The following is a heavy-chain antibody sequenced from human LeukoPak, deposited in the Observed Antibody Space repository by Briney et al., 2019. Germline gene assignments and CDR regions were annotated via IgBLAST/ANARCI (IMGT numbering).Heavy chain of an antibody. V-gene: IGHV4-38-2*02. CDR3: ARVPATYDILTGYLDY. CDR2: IYHSGST. J-gene: IGHJ4*02. CDR1: GYSISSGYY. Sequence: SETLSLTCTVSGYSISSGYYWGWIRQPPGKGLEWIGSIYHSGSTYYNPSLKSRVTISVDTSKNQFSLKLSSVTAADTAVYYCARVPATYDILTGYLDYWGQGTLVTVSS. D-gene: IGHD3-9*01.